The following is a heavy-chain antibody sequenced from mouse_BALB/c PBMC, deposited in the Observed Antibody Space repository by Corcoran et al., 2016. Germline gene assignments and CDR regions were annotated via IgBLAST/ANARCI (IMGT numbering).Heavy chain of an antibody. D-gene: IGHD1-1*01. J-gene: IGHJ2*01. CDR1: GYSITSGYY. CDR2: ISYDGSN. CDR3: ANYGSRVDY. V-gene: IGHV3-6*02. Sequence: DVQLQESGPGLVKPSQSLSLTCSVTGYSITSGYYWNWIRQFPGNKLEWMGYISYDGSNNYNPSLKNRISITRDTSKNQFFLKLNSVTTEDTATYYCANYGSRVDYWGQGTTLTVSS.